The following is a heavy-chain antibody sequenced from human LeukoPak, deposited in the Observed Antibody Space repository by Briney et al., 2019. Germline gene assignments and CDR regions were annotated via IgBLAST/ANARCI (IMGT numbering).Heavy chain of an antibody. V-gene: IGHV3-43*02. CDR2: IKADGSGT. D-gene: IGHD2/OR15-2a*01. CDR3: ATWAFYHNLDV. J-gene: IGHJ6*02. Sequence: GGALRLSCAASGFTIGPYAMYWVRQGPGRGLEWVSVIKADGSGTFYTDSVRGRFTTSRDNSKNSLYLQMNSLTSEDTALYYCATWAFYHNLDVWGQGTTVIVSS. CDR1: GFTIGPYA.